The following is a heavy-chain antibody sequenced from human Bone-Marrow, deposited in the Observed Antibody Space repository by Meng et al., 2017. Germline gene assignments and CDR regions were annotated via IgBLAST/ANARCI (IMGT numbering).Heavy chain of an antibody. CDR1: GFTVSNDY. V-gene: IGHV3-53*01. J-gene: IGHJ6*02. Sequence: GESLKISCAASGFTVSNDYMSWVRQAPGKGLEWVSVIYSGGSTYYADSVKGRFTISRDNSKNTLYLQMNSLRAEDTAVYYCARDIAVAGIGYYGMDVWGQGTTVTVSS. CDR3: ARDIAVAGIGYYGMDV. D-gene: IGHD6-19*01. CDR2: IYSGGST.